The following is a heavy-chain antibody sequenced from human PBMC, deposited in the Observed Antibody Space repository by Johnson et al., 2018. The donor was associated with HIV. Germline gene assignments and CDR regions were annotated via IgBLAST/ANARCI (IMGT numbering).Heavy chain of an antibody. Sequence: QVQLVESGGGVVRPGGSLRLSCAPSGFTFDDYGMSWVRQAPGKGLEGAAVISYEGSNKNYVESVKGRFTISRDNSKNTLDLQMDALRPGDTGIYYCARVQIAARWSNAFDFWGQGTMVTVSS. CDR3: ARVQIAARWSNAFDF. V-gene: IGHV3-30*03. CDR1: GFTFDDYG. D-gene: IGHD6-6*01. J-gene: IGHJ3*01. CDR2: ISYEGSNK.